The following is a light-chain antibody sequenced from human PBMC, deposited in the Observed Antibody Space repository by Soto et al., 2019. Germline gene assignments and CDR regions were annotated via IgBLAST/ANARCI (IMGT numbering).Light chain of an antibody. CDR3: QSYDSNLVGLV. J-gene: IGLJ3*02. Sequence: QSALTQPASVSGSPGQSITISCTGTSSDVGGYKYVSWYQQEPGKAPKLMIYEVSNRPSGVSNRFSGSKSGNTASLTISGLQAEDEADYYCQSYDSNLVGLVFGAGTKLTVL. V-gene: IGLV2-14*01. CDR1: SSDVGGYKY. CDR2: EVS.